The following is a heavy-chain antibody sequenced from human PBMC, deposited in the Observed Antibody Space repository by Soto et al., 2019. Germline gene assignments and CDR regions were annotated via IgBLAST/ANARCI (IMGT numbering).Heavy chain of an antibody. D-gene: IGHD4-17*01. CDR1: GFTFSNAW. CDR2: IKSKTDGGTT. Sequence: GGSLRLSCAASGFTFSNAWMNWVRQAPGKGLEWVGRIKSKTDGGTTDYAAPVKGRFTISRDDSKNTLYLQMNSLKTEDTAVYYCTTPWGDYVLPFDYWGQGTLVTVSS. V-gene: IGHV3-15*07. CDR3: TTPWGDYVLPFDY. J-gene: IGHJ4*02.